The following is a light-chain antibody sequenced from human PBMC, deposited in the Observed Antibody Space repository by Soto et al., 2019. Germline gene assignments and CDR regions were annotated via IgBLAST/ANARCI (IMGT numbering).Light chain of an antibody. V-gene: IGKV3-20*01. Sequence: EIVLTQSPGTLSLFPGERATLSCRATQSVNSDYLAWYQQKPGQAPRLLIYIASRRATGIPDRFSGGGSGTDFTLTINRLEPEDFAVYYCQQYGTSPWTFGPGTKVEIK. CDR2: IAS. CDR1: QSVNSDY. CDR3: QQYGTSPWT. J-gene: IGKJ1*01.